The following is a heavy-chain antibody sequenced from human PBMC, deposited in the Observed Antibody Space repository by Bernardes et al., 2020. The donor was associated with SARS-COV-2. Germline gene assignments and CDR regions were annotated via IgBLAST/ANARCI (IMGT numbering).Heavy chain of an antibody. V-gene: IGHV4-4*02. J-gene: IGHJ6*02. CDR1: GGSISSSNW. Sequence: SETLSLTCAVSGGSISSSNWWSWVRQPPGQGLEWIGEIYHSGSTNYNPSLKSRVTISVDKSKNQFSRKLSSVTAADTAVYYCARGAGDWYYYYGMDVWGQGTTVTVSS. CDR2: IYHSGST. CDR3: ARGAGDWYYYYGMDV. D-gene: IGHD3-9*01.